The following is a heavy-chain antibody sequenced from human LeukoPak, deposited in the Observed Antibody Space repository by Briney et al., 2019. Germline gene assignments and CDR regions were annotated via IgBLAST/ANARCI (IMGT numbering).Heavy chain of an antibody. CDR3: AKDTSSGWYGAFDI. J-gene: IGHJ3*02. V-gene: IGHV3-23*01. D-gene: IGHD6-19*01. Sequence: GGSLRLSCAAPGFTFSSYAMSGVRQAPGKGLEWVSAISGSGGSTYYADSVKGRFTISRDNSKNTLYLQMNSLRAEDTAVYYCAKDTSSGWYGAFDIWGQGTMVTVSS. CDR2: ISGSGGST. CDR1: GFTFSSYA.